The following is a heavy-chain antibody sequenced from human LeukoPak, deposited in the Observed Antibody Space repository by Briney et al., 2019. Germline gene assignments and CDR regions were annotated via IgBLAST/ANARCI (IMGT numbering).Heavy chain of an antibody. J-gene: IGHJ6*03. CDR2: ISGSGGRT. Sequence: GGSLRLSCAASGFTFSSFGMSWVRQAPGKGLEWVSSISGSGGRTYYTDSVKGRFTISRDNSKNTLYLQMNSLRAEDTAEYYCAKAGRGGAITMVRGVKGDYYYMDVWGKGTTVSISS. V-gene: IGHV3-23*01. CDR1: GFTFSSFG. CDR3: AKAGRGGAITMVRGVKGDYYYMDV. D-gene: IGHD3-10*01.